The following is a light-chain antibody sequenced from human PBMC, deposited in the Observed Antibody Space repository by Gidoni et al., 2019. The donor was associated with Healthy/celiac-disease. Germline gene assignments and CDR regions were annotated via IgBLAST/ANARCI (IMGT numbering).Light chain of an antibody. Sequence: EIVMTQSPDSLAVSLVERATINCKSSQSVLYSSNNKNYLAWYQQKPGQPPKLLIYWASTRESGVPDRFSGSGSGTDFTLTISSLQAEDVAVYYCQQYYSTPLTFGEGTKVEIK. J-gene: IGKJ4*01. CDR1: QSVLYSSNNKNY. CDR3: QQYYSTPLT. CDR2: WAS. V-gene: IGKV4-1*01.